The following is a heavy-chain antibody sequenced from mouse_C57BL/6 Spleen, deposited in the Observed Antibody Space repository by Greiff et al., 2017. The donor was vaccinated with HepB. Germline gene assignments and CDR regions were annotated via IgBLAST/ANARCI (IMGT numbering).Heavy chain of an antibody. V-gene: IGHV1-63*01. J-gene: IGHJ4*01. D-gene: IGHD2-5*01. CDR2: IYPGGGYT. Sequence: QVQLQQSGAELVRPGTSVKMSCKASGYTFTNYWIGWAKQRPGHGLEWIGDIYPGGGYTNYNEKFKGKATLTADKSSSTAYMQFSSLTSEDSAIYYCARNSKWDAMDYWGQGTSVTVSS. CDR1: GYTFTNYW. CDR3: ARNSKWDAMDY.